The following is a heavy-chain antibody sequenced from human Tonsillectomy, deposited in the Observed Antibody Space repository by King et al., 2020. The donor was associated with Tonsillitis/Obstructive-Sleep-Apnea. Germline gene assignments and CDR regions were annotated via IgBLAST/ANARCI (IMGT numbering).Heavy chain of an antibody. CDR1: GFTFSSYA. CDR2: ISYDGSNK. CDR3: ARGAYYYGSWSYYIAFDY. D-gene: IGHD3-10*01. J-gene: IGHJ4*02. Sequence: VQLVESGGGVVQPGRSLRLSCAASGFTFSSYAMHWGRQAPGKGLEWVAVISYDGSNKYYADSVKGRFTISRENSKNTLYLKMNSLRAEDPAVYYCARGAYYYGSWSYYIAFDYCGQGTLVSVSS. V-gene: IGHV3-30*04.